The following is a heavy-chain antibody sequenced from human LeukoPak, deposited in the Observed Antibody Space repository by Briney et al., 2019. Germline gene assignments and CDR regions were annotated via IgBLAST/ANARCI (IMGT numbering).Heavy chain of an antibody. D-gene: IGHD2-15*01. CDR2: IIPIFGTA. CDR3: ARHDLGGSSPFDY. V-gene: IGHV1-69*13. Sequence: ASVKVSCKASGGTFSSYAISWVRQAPGQGLEWMGGIIPIFGTANYAQKFQGRVTITADESTSTAYMELSSLRSEDTAVYYCARHDLGGSSPFDYWGQGTLVTVSS. J-gene: IGHJ4*02. CDR1: GGTFSSYA.